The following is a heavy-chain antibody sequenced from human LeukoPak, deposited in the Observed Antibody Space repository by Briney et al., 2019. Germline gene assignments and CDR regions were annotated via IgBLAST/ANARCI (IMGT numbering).Heavy chain of an antibody. J-gene: IGHJ4*02. CDR2: IYYSGST. D-gene: IGHD5-24*01. CDR3: ARDIDGYNSEGFDY. V-gene: IGHV4-59*01. Sequence: TSETLSLTCTVSGGSISSYYWSWIRQPPGKGLEWIGYIYYSGSTNYNPSLKSRVTISVDTSKNQFSLKLSSVTAADTAVYYCARDIDGYNSEGFDYWGQGTLVTVSS. CDR1: GGSISSYY.